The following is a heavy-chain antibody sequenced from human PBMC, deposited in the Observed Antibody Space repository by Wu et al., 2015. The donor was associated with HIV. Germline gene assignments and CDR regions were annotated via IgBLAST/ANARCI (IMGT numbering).Heavy chain of an antibody. J-gene: IGHJ2*01. V-gene: IGHV1-69*13. CDR1: GGTFSSYA. Sequence: QVQLVQSGAEVKKPGSSVKVSCKASGGTFSSYAISWVRQAPGQGLEWMGRIIPIFGTANSAQKFQGRVTITADESTSTAYMELNSLRSEDTAVYYCARGHDSSGYYYWYFDLWGRGTLVTVSS. CDR2: IIPIFGTA. D-gene: IGHD3-22*01. CDR3: ARGHDSSGYYYWYFDL.